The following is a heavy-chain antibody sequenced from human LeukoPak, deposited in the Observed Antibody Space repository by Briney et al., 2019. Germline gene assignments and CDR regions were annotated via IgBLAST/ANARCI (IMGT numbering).Heavy chain of an antibody. Sequence: GGSLRLSCAASGFTFSPFAMNWVRQAPGKGLEWVSSISSSSSYIYYADSVKGRFTISRDNAKNSLYLQMNSLRAEDTAVYYCARVLYDSSGYYSHDAFDIWGQGTMVTVSS. CDR3: ARVLYDSSGYYSHDAFDI. V-gene: IGHV3-21*01. J-gene: IGHJ3*02. CDR1: GFTFSPFA. D-gene: IGHD3-22*01. CDR2: ISSSSSYI.